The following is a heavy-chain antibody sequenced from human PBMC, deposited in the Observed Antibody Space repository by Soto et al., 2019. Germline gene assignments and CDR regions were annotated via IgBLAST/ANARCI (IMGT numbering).Heavy chain of an antibody. V-gene: IGHV3-73*01. CDR2: IRSKANSYAT. Sequence: GGSLRLSCAASGFTFSGSAMHWVRQASGKGLEWVGRIRSKANSYATAYAASGKGRFTISRDDSKNTAYLQMNSLKTEDTAVYYCTRPGYCSSTSCYAYYYYMDVWGKGTTVTVSS. J-gene: IGHJ6*03. CDR3: TRPGYCSSTSCYAYYYYMDV. D-gene: IGHD2-2*01. CDR1: GFTFSGSA.